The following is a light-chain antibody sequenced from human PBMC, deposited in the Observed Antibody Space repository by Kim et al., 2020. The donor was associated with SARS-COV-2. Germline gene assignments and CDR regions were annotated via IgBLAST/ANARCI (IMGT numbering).Light chain of an antibody. CDR1: QSVSSY. CDR2: GAS. J-gene: IGKJ4*01. Sequence: SPGERATLSCWASQSVSSYLAWYQQKPGQAPRLLIYGASNRATGIPARFSGSGSGTDFTLTISSLEPEDFAVYYCQQRSNWPPLTFGGGTKVDIK. CDR3: QQRSNWPPLT. V-gene: IGKV3-11*01.